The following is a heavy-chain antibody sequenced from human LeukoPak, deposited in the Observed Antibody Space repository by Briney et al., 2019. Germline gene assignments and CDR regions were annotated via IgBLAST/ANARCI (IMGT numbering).Heavy chain of an antibody. CDR2: ISGSGGST. CDR3: AKDLHYYVAMDV. CDR1: GFTFSTYA. V-gene: IGHV3-23*01. Sequence: PGGSLRLSCAASGFTFSTYAMSWVRQAPGKGLEWVSAISGSGGSTYYADSVRGRFTISRDNSKNTLYLQMNSLRAEDTAVYYCAKDLHYYVAMDVWGQGTAVTVSS. D-gene: IGHD3-10*02. J-gene: IGHJ6*02.